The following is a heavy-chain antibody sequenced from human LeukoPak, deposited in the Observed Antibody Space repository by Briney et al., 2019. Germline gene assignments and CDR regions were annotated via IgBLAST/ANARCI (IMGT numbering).Heavy chain of an antibody. V-gene: IGHV1-2*02. Sequence: GASVKVSCKASGYTFTGYYMHWVRQAPGQGLEWMGWINPNSGGTNYAQKFQGRVTMTRDTSISTAYMELSRLRSDDTAVYYCARAPAFYSSSWYVGWFDPWGQGTLVTVSS. CDR3: ARAPAFYSSSWYVGWFDP. J-gene: IGHJ5*02. CDR1: GYTFTGYY. CDR2: INPNSGGT. D-gene: IGHD6-13*01.